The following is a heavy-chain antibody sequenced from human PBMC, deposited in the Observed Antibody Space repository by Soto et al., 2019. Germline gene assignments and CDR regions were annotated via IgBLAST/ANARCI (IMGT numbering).Heavy chain of an antibody. V-gene: IGHV1-69*08. CDR1: GGTFSRYS. CDR3: AREDRDRETGLVPAAIDGMDV. J-gene: IGHJ6*02. CDR2: IIPIFGIA. D-gene: IGHD2-2*01. Sequence: QVQLVQSGAEVKKPGSSVKVSCKASGGTFSRYSITWVRQAPGHGLEWIGRIIPIFGIASYAQKFQGRVTITADESTSTAYMELSSLRSDDTAVYSCAREDRDRETGLVPAAIDGMDVWCQGTTVTVSS.